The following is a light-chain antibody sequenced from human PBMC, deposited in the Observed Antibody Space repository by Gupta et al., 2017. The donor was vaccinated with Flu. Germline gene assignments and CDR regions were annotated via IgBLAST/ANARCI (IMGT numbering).Light chain of an antibody. CDR1: QDIRNY. J-gene: IGKJ1*01. CDR2: DAS. CDR3: QQYDNLPT. Sequence: GDRVTITCQASQDIRNYLNWYQQKPSKAPKLLIYDASNLQKGVPSRFSGSGSGTEFTFTISSLQPEDIATYYCQQYDNLPTFGQGTKVDIK. V-gene: IGKV1-33*01.